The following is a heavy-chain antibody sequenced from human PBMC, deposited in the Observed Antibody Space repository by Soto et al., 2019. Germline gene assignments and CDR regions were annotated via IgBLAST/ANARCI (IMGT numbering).Heavy chain of an antibody. V-gene: IGHV1-69*13. D-gene: IGHD3-22*01. Sequence: ASVKVSCKASGGTFSSYAISWVRQAPGQGLEWMGGIIPIFGTANYAQKFQGRVTITADESTSTAYMELSSLRSEDTAVYYCARVYASSGYYHGFDYWGQGTLVTVYS. J-gene: IGHJ4*02. CDR2: IIPIFGTA. CDR3: ARVYASSGYYHGFDY. CDR1: GGTFSSYA.